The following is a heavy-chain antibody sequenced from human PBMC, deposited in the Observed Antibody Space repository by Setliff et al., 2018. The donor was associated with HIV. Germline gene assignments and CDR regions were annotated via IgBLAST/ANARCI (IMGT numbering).Heavy chain of an antibody. Sequence: GASVKVSCKASGYTFTSYDINWVRQATGQGLEWMGWMNPNSGNTGYAQKFQGRVTMTRNTSISTAYMELSSLRSEDTAVYYCARGYRSAWNSWFDAWGQGTRVTGSS. CDR3: ARGYRSAWNSWFDA. V-gene: IGHV1-8*02. CDR2: MNPNSGNT. J-gene: IGHJ5*02. D-gene: IGHD6-19*01. CDR1: GYTFTSYD.